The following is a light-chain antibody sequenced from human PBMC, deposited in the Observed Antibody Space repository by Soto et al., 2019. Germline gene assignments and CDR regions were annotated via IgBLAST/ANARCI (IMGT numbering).Light chain of an antibody. CDR3: QQYDNLPKT. V-gene: IGKV1-33*01. J-gene: IGKJ1*01. CDR1: QSVSDS. Sequence: DIQMTQSPSTLSASVGDRVTITCRASQSVSDSLSWYQQKPGKAPDLLIYDASNLETGVPSRFSGSGSGTDFTFTISSLQPEDIATYYCQQYDNLPKTFGQGTKVDIK. CDR2: DAS.